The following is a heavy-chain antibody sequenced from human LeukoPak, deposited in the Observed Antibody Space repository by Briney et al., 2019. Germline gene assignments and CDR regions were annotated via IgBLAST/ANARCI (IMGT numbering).Heavy chain of an antibody. Sequence: PGRSLRLSCAASGFTFSSYAMHWVRQAPGKGLEWVAVISYDGSNKYYADSVKGRFTISRDNSKNTLYLQMNSLRAEDTAVYYCAKEVSVGAIVYWGQGTLVTVSS. D-gene: IGHD1-26*01. CDR2: ISYDGSNK. J-gene: IGHJ4*02. CDR1: GFTFSSYA. CDR3: AKEVSVGAIVY. V-gene: IGHV3-30-3*01.